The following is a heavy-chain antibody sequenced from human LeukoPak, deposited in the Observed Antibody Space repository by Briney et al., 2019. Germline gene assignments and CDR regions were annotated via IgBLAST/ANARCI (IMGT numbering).Heavy chain of an antibody. V-gene: IGHV4-31*02. CDR1: SGSISSGGYY. CDR3: ARGPLTGYWTDAFDI. D-gene: IGHD3-9*01. J-gene: IGHJ3*02. Sequence: PSQTLSLTCTVSSGSISSGGYYWSWIRQHPGKGLEWIGYIYYSGNTYYNPSLKSRLTISLETSKNQFSLNLRSVTAADTAVYYCARGPLTGYWTDAFDIWGQGTMITVSS. CDR2: IYYSGNT.